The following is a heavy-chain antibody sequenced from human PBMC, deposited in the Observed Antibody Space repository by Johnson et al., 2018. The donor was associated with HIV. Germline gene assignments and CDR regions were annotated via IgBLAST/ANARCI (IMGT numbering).Heavy chain of an antibody. CDR1: GFTFRDYY. J-gene: IGHJ3*02. Sequence: QEQLVESGGGLVKPGGSLRLSCAASGFTFRDYYMSWIRQAPGKGLEWVSNISRSGSTIYYADSVKGRFTISRDNAKNSLYLQMNSLRAGDTAVYYCARRSIRSDGFDIWGQGTMVTVSS. V-gene: IGHV3-11*04. CDR3: ARRSIRSDGFDI. D-gene: IGHD4-11*01. CDR2: ISRSGSTI.